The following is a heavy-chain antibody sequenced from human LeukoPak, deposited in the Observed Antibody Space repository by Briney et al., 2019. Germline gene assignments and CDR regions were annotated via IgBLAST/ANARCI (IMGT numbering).Heavy chain of an antibody. CDR3: ARDLVGVVVAATAAGFDH. Sequence: GASVRVSCKASGYTFTGYYMHWVRQAPGQGLEWMGWINPNSGGTNYAQKFQGRVTMTRDTSISTAYMELSRLRSDDTAVYYCARDLVGVVVAATAAGFDHWGQGTLVTVSS. V-gene: IGHV1-2*02. CDR2: INPNSGGT. CDR1: GYTFTGYY. D-gene: IGHD2-15*01. J-gene: IGHJ4*02.